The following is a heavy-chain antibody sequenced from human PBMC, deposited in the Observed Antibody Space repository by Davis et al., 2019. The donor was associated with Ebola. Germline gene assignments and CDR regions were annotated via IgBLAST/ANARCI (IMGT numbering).Heavy chain of an antibody. Sequence: ASVKVSCKASGYTFTNYAMHWVRQAPGQRLEWMGWISAYNVNTNYAQKLQGRVTITADKSTSTAYMELSSLRSEDTAVYYCAMYLGWLPDYYYYGMDVWGQGTTVTVSS. D-gene: IGHD5-12*01. CDR2: ISAYNVNT. J-gene: IGHJ6*02. CDR1: GYTFTNYA. V-gene: IGHV1-3*01. CDR3: AMYLGWLPDYYYYGMDV.